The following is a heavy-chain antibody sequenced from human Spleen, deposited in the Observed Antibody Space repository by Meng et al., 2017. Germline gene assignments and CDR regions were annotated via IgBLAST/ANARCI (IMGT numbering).Heavy chain of an antibody. CDR2: ISAYNGDT. V-gene: IGHV1-18*01. D-gene: IGHD3-22*01. CDR1: GYTYTHHG. J-gene: IGHJ5*02. Sequence: QVQLVQSGAEVRKPGASVKVACKAFGYTYTHHGIGWVRHAPGQGLEWMGWISAYNGDTIYVQKFQGRVTMTTDTSTSTAHMELRSLRSDDTAVYYCARDGGSSGYYDNWFDPWGQGTLVTVSS. CDR3: ARDGGSSGYYDNWFDP.